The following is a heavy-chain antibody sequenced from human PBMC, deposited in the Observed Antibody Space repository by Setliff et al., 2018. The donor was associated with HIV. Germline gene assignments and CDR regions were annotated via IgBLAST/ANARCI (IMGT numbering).Heavy chain of an antibody. V-gene: IGHV4-4*09. J-gene: IGHJ4*02. CDR3: ARGGSYNWNYLGY. Sequence: SETLSLTCTVSGGSINNHYWYWIRQPPGKGLEWIGNIYSSGSTNYNPSLKSRVTISVDTSKNQFSLKLTSVTATDTAVYYCARGGSYNWNYLGYWGQGALVTVSS. D-gene: IGHD1-20*01. CDR2: IYSSGST. CDR1: GGSINNHY.